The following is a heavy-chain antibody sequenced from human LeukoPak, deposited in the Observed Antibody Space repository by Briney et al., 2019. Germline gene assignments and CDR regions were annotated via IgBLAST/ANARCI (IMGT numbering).Heavy chain of an antibody. J-gene: IGHJ3*02. Sequence: PSETLSLTCTVSGGSISSYYWSWIRQPPGKGLEWIGYIYYSGSTNYNPSLKSRVTISVDTSKNQFSLELSSVTAADTAVYYCARPYSSGWYSGMDAFDIWGQGTMVTVSS. CDR2: IYYSGST. CDR1: GGSISSYY. D-gene: IGHD6-19*01. CDR3: ARPYSSGWYSGMDAFDI. V-gene: IGHV4-59*08.